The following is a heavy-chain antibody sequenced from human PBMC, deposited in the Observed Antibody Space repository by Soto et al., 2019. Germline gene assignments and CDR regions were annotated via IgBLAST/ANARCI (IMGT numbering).Heavy chain of an antibody. J-gene: IGHJ6*02. CDR2: IYNTGTT. CDR3: ARRPGTGPTLGHYYYDSLDV. D-gene: IGHD1-1*01. Sequence: NPSETLSLTCTVSGGSTSSGRYYWGWIRQPPGKGLEWIGSIYNTGTTHYNPSLKSRTTISVDTSKNHFSLQLTSVTAADTAVYFCARRPGTGPTLGHYYYDSLDVWGPGTTVTVSS. V-gene: IGHV4-39*02. CDR1: GGSTSSGRYY.